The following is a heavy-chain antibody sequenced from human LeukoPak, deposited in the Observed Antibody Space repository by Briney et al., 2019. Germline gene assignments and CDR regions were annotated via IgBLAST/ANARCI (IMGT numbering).Heavy chain of an antibody. CDR3: AGDSTGTAFDP. Sequence: PSETLSLTCIVSGASISSYYWSWIRHPAGKELEWIGRLQPSGATNYNPSLESRVTMSVDTSKSQFSLSLTSVTAADTAVYYCAGDSTGTAFDPWGQGTLVTVSS. V-gene: IGHV4-4*07. J-gene: IGHJ5*02. CDR1: GASISSYY. D-gene: IGHD1-14*01. CDR2: LQPSGAT.